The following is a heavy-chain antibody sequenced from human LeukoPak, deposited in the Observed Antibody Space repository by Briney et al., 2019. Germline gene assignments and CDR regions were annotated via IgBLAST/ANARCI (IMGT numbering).Heavy chain of an antibody. V-gene: IGHV4-4*07. D-gene: IGHD2-2*01. CDR3: ARDRKSNYCSSTSCYGPYYCYYYMDV. CDR2: IYTSGST. CDR1: GGSISSYY. Sequence: SETLSLTCTVSGGSISSYYWSWIRQPAGKGLEWIGRIYTSGSTNYNPSLKSRVTMSVDTSKNQFSLKLSSVTAADTAVYYCARDRKSNYCSSTSCYGPYYCYYYMDVWGKGTTVTVSS. J-gene: IGHJ6*03.